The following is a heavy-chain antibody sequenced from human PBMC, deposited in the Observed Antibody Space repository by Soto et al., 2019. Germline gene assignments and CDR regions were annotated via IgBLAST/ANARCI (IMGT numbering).Heavy chain of an antibody. D-gene: IGHD4-17*01. CDR2: IIPALGTA. CDR1: GGTFSSHT. V-gene: IGHV1-69*08. Sequence: QDQLVQSGAEVKKPGSSVKVSCKASGGTFSSHTFSWVRQAPGQGLEWMGRIIPALGTATYEQKFQGRVTITADESAITVYREINSLTSEDTAVYYRATPDFGDYWYFDLWGRGTLVTVSS. J-gene: IGHJ2*01. CDR3: ATPDFGDYWYFDL.